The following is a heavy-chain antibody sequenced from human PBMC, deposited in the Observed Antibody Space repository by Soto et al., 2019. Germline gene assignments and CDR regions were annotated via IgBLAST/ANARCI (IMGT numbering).Heavy chain of an antibody. CDR1: GYTFTSYG. V-gene: IGHV1-18*04. Sequence: ASVKVSCKASGYTFTSYGISWVRQAPGQGLEWMGWISAYNGNTNYAQKLQGRVTMTTDTSTSTAYMELRSLRSDDTAVYYCARDGRIVVVPAGRDYYYYGMDVWDQGTTVTVS. CDR2: ISAYNGNT. D-gene: IGHD2-2*01. CDR3: ARDGRIVVVPAGRDYYYYGMDV. J-gene: IGHJ6*02.